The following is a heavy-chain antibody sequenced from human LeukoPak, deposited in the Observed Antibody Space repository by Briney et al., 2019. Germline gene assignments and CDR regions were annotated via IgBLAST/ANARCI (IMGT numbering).Heavy chain of an antibody. CDR2: ISSSSSYI. CDR1: GFTFSSYS. D-gene: IGHD2-15*01. V-gene: IGHV3-21*01. CDR3: ARGTLGYCSSGSCHTFDY. Sequence: GGSLRLSCAASGFTFSSYSMNWVRQAPGKGLEWVSSISSSSSYIYQADSVKGRFTISRDNAKNSLYLQMNSLRAEDTAVYYCARGTLGYCSSGSCHTFDYWGQGTLVTVSS. J-gene: IGHJ4*02.